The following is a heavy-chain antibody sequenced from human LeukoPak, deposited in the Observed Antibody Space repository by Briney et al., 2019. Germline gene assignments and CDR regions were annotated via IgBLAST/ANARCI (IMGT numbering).Heavy chain of an antibody. J-gene: IGHJ3*02. D-gene: IGHD6-6*01. CDR3: VKVRGYSSSSSMLYAFDI. CDR2: ITGSGGST. V-gene: IGHV3-23*01. CDR1: GFTFSSYA. Sequence: GGSLRLSCAASGFTFSSYAMSWVRQAPGKGLEWVSSITGSGGSTYYADSVEGRFTISRDNSKNTLYLQMNSLRAEDTAVYYCVKVRGYSSSSSMLYAFDIWGQGTMVTVSS.